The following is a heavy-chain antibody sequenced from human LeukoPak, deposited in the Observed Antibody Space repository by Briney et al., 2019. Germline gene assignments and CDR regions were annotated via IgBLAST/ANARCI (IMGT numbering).Heavy chain of an antibody. CDR3: ARARPWDSSRSYYFGMDV. Sequence: PGGSLRLSCEASGFTFSSYAIRWVRQAPGTGLEWVSSIPGSGGATYYADSVRGRFSIPRDSSKNTVYLQMNSLRDEDTAVYYCARARPWDSSRSYYFGMDVWGHGITVTVSS. CDR1: GFTFSSYA. D-gene: IGHD3-22*01. J-gene: IGHJ6*02. V-gene: IGHV3-23*01. CDR2: IPGSGGAT.